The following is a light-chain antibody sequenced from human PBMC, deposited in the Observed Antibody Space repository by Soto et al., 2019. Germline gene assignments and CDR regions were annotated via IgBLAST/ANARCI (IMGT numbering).Light chain of an antibody. J-gene: IGKJ1*01. CDR2: DAS. CDR1: QSVNSNF. CDR3: QQYGSPPWT. Sequence: EIVLTQSPGTLSLSPGERATLSCRASQSVNSNFLAWYLQKPGQPPRLLIYDASSKATGIPDRFSGSGSGTDFALTISRLEPEDFAVYYCQQYGSPPWTFGQGTKVE. V-gene: IGKV3-20*01.